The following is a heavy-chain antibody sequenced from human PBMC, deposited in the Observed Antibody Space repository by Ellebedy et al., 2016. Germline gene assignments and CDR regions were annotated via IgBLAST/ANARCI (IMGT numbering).Heavy chain of an antibody. CDR2: IYYSGST. J-gene: IGHJ4*02. V-gene: IGHV4-59*01. Sequence: SETLSLTXTVSGGSFSSYYWSWIRQPPGKGLEWIGYIYYSGSTNYNPSLKSRVTISVDTSKNQFSLKLSSVTAADTAVYYCARGVVRGVIRGRNYFDYWGQGTLVTVSS. D-gene: IGHD3-10*01. CDR3: ARGVVRGVIRGRNYFDY. CDR1: GGSFSSYY.